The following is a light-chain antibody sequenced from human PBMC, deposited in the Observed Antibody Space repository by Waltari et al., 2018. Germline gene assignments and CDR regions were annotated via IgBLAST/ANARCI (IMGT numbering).Light chain of an antibody. V-gene: IGKV3-20*01. CDR2: DAS. CDR1: QSVGRS. J-gene: IGKJ1*01. CDR3: QHYVRLPVT. Sequence: EIVLTQSPGTLSLSPGERATLSCRASQSVGRSLAWYQQKPGQAPRLLIYDASTRATGIPDRFSGSGSGTDFSLSISRLAPDDLAVYYCQHYVRLPVTFGQGTKVELK.